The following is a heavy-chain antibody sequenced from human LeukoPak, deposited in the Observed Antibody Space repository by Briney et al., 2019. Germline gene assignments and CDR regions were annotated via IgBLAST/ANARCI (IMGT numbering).Heavy chain of an antibody. V-gene: IGHV3-23*01. D-gene: IGHD2-2*01. Sequence: PGGSLRLSCAASGFTFSSYAMSWVRQAPGKGLEWVSAISGSGGSTYYADSVKGRFTISRDNSKNTLYLQMNSLRAEDTAVYYCAKVAQRIHSIVVVPAAAGAFDIWGQGTMVTVSS. CDR1: GFTFSSYA. J-gene: IGHJ3*02. CDR3: AKVAQRIHSIVVVPAAAGAFDI. CDR2: ISGSGGST.